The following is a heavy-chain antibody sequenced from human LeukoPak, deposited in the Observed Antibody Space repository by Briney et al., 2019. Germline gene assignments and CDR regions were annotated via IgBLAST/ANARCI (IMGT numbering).Heavy chain of an antibody. Sequence: PGGSLRLSCVVSGFTFSSYWMHWVRQAPGKGLVWVSRINSDGSSIRYADSVKGRFTISRDNAKNTLYLQMNSLRAEDTAVYYCARDGGPQKGIDYWGQGTLVTVSS. CDR1: GFTFSSYW. J-gene: IGHJ4*02. D-gene: IGHD6-25*01. V-gene: IGHV3-74*01. CDR2: INSDGSSI. CDR3: ARDGGPQKGIDY.